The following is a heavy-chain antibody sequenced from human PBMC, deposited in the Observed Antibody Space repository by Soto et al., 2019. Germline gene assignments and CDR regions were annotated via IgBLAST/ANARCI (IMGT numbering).Heavy chain of an antibody. CDR2: ISSTSSYI. J-gene: IGHJ4*02. CDR3: AGGLGVGTTTDFDY. CDR1: GFTFSTYS. V-gene: IGHV3-21*06. D-gene: IGHD1-26*01. Sequence: EVQLVESGGGLVKPGGSLRLSCVVSGFTFSTYSMNWVRQAPGKGLEWVSSISSTSSYIYYADSLKGRFTISRDKAKNSRFLQMNSRRAEDTAVYYCAGGLGVGTTTDFDYWGQGTLVTVSS.